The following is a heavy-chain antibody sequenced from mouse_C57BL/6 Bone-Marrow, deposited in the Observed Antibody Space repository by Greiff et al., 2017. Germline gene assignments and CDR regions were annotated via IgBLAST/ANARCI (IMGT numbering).Heavy chain of an antibody. Sequence: QVQLQQPGAELVKPGASVKMSCKASGYTFTSYWITWVKQRPGQGLEWIGDIYPGSGSTNYNEKFKSKATLTVDTSSSTAYMQRSSLTSEDSAVYYCARARLLWYPWFAYWGQGTMVTVSA. CDR3: ARARLLWYPWFAY. CDR2: IYPGSGST. CDR1: GYTFTSYW. V-gene: IGHV1-55*01. D-gene: IGHD2-1*01. J-gene: IGHJ3*01.